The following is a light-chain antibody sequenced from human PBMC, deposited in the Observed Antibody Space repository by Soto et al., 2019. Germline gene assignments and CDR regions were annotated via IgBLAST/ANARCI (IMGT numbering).Light chain of an antibody. CDR1: SSDVGGYNY. J-gene: IGLJ1*01. Sequence: QSALAPPLSVSGSPGQSVTISCTGTSSDVGGYNYVSWYQQHPGKAPKLMIYDVSKRPSGVPDRFSGSKSGNTASLTISGLQAEDEADYYCCSYAGSPYVFGTGTKVTVL. CDR3: CSYAGSPYV. CDR2: DVS. V-gene: IGLV2-11*01.